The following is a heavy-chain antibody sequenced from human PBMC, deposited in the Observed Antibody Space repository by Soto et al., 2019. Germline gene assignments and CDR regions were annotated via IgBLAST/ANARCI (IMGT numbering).Heavy chain of an antibody. CDR1: GGSISSYY. V-gene: IGHV4-59*01. CDR2: IYYSGST. D-gene: IGHD2-2*03. J-gene: IGHJ6*02. CDR3: ARLNGYCVSTSCHGYYGMDV. Sequence: SETLSLTCTVSGGSISSYYWSWXXXXXXXXXXWIGYIYYSGSTNYNPSLKSRVTISVDTSKNQFSLKLSSVTAADTAVYYCARLNGYCVSTSCHGYYGMDVWGQGTTVTVSS.